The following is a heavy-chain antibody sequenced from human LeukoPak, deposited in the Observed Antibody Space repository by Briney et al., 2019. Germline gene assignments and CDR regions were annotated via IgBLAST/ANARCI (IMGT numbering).Heavy chain of an antibody. Sequence: SVKVSCKASGGTFSSYTINWVRQAPGQGLEWMGGIIPIFGTANYAQKFQDRVTITRDTSASTAYMELSSLRSEDTAVYYCARDLWVTTWAFDIWGQGTVVTVSS. J-gene: IGHJ3*02. V-gene: IGHV1-69*05. CDR2: IIPIFGTA. CDR1: GGTFSSYT. D-gene: IGHD4-17*01. CDR3: ARDLWVTTWAFDI.